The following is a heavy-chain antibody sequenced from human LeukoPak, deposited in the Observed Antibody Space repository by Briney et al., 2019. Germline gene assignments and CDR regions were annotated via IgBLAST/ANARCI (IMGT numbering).Heavy chain of an antibody. Sequence: PSETLSLTCTVSGGSITSYYWSWIRQPPGKGLEWIGYIYYSGSTNYNPSLKSRVTISVDTSKNQFSLNLSSVTAADTAVYYCARHSKNIWNYFEYWGQGTLVTVSS. D-gene: IGHD1-1*01. CDR3: ARHSKNIWNYFEY. J-gene: IGHJ4*02. CDR2: IYYSGST. V-gene: IGHV4-59*08. CDR1: GGSITSYY.